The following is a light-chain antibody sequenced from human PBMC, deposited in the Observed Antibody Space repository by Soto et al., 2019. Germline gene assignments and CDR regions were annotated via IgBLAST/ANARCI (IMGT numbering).Light chain of an antibody. CDR1: SSDVGGFNY. J-gene: IGLJ1*01. V-gene: IGLV2-14*01. CDR2: QVS. Sequence: QSVLTQPASVSGSRGQSITISCTGTSSDVGGFNYVSWFQQIPGKTPKLIIYQVSHRPSGVSVRFSGSKSGNTASLTISGLRAEDEADYYCNSYTTTDIPYVFGTGTKLTVL. CDR3: NSYTTTDIPYV.